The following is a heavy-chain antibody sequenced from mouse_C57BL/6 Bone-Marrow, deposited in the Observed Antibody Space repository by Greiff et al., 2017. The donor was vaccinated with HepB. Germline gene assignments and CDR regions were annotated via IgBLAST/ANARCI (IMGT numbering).Heavy chain of an antibody. D-gene: IGHD2-4*01. CDR2: ISSGGSYT. CDR3: ARDDYDGVYAMDY. CDR1: GFTFSSYG. J-gene: IGHJ4*01. Sequence: EVQLQESGGDLVKPGGSLKLSCAASGFTFSSYGMSWVRQTPDKRLEWVATISSGGSYTYYPDSVKGRFTISRDNAKNTLYLQMSSLKSEDTAMYYCARDDYDGVYAMDYWGQGTSVTVSS. V-gene: IGHV5-6*01.